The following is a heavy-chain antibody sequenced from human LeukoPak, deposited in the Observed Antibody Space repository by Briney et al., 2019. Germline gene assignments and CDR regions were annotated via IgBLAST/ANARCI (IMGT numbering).Heavy chain of an antibody. CDR1: GFTFSSYW. CDR3: VSFGYYYDSSGYFDY. Sequence: GGSLRLSCAASGFTFSSYWMSWVRQAPGKGLEWVANIKQDGSEKYYVDSVKGRFTISRDNAKNSLYLQMNSLRAEDTAVYYCVSFGYYYDSSGYFDYWGQGTLVTVSS. D-gene: IGHD3-22*01. V-gene: IGHV3-7*01. CDR2: IKQDGSEK. J-gene: IGHJ4*02.